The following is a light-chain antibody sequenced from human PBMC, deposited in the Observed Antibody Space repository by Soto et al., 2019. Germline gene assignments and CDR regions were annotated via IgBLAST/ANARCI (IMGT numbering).Light chain of an antibody. CDR2: KVT. CDR3: MQASQFRT. V-gene: IGKV2-24*01. CDR1: QSLVHSDGDTY. J-gene: IGKJ5*01. Sequence: DIVMTQTPLSSPVTLGQPASISCRSSQSLVHSDGDTYLSWLQQRPGQPLRLLIYKVTNRLSGVPHRFSGSRAATDFTLNISSVEADDVEVYYCMQASQFRTFGQGTRLEIK.